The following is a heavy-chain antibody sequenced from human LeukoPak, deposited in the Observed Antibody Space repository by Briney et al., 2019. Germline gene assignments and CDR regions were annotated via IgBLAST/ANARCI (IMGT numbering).Heavy chain of an antibody. V-gene: IGHV1-2*02. Sequence: GASVKLSSKASGYTFTGYYMHWVRHGPGQGLEWMGWINANSGGTNYAQKFQGRVTMTRDTSISTAYMELSRLRSDDAAVYYCARGKDFDYWGQGTLVTVSS. CDR1: GYTFTGYY. CDR3: ARGKDFDY. J-gene: IGHJ4*02. CDR2: INANSGGT.